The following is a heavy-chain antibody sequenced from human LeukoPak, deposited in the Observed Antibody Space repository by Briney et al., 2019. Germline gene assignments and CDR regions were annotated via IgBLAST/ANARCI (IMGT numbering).Heavy chain of an antibody. CDR3: ARDRVGNRHRYGSGSQGFDY. Sequence: GGSLRLSCAASGFTFSSYSMNWVRQAPGKGLEWVSSISSSSYIYYAESVKGRFTISRDNAKTSLYLQMNSLRAEDTAVYYCARDRVGNRHRYGSGSQGFDYWGQGTLVTVSS. J-gene: IGHJ4*02. D-gene: IGHD3-10*01. CDR1: GFTFSSYS. CDR2: ISSSSYI. V-gene: IGHV3-21*01.